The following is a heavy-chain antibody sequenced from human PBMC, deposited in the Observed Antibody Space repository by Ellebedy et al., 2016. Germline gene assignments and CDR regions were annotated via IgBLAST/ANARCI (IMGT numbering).Heavy chain of an antibody. Sequence: GGSLRLXXAASGFTFRTYTMNWVRQAPGKGLEWVSFISSSGSHIYYADSVKGRLTISRDNAKNSLSLQMNSLRAEDTAVYYCARTYDFWSSSRFDYWGQGTLVNVSS. V-gene: IGHV3-21*01. CDR2: ISSSGSHI. CDR1: GFTFRTYT. J-gene: IGHJ4*02. CDR3: ARTYDFWSSSRFDY. D-gene: IGHD3-3*01.